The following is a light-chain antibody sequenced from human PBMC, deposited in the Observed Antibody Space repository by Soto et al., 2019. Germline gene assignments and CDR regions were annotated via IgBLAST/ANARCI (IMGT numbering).Light chain of an antibody. V-gene: IGKV3-15*01. CDR2: GAS. J-gene: IGKJ1*01. Sequence: EIAMTQSPATLSMSPGERVTLSCRASQSVSSSLAWNQQKPGQAPRLLIYGASTRATGVPDRFSGSGSGTEFTLTISSLQSEDFAVYYCQQYNKWPWTFGQGTKVEIK. CDR3: QQYNKWPWT. CDR1: QSVSSS.